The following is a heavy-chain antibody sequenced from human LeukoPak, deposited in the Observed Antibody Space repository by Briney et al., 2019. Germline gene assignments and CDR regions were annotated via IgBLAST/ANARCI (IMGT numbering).Heavy chain of an antibody. CDR3: ARGPRRGKYYYMDV. D-gene: IGHD1-1*01. CDR2: IGTASET. CDR1: GFTFSIFD. Sequence: GGSPRLSCAPSGFTFSIFDMHGVRHPTGRGLEWVSTIGTASETYYPGSMEGRFTLSRDNAKNSLYLQMNSLTAGDTAVYYCARGPRRGKYYYMDVWGKGTTVTVSS. J-gene: IGHJ6*03. V-gene: IGHV3-13*01.